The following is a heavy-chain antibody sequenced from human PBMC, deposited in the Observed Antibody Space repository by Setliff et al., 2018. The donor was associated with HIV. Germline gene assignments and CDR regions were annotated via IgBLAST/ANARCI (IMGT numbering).Heavy chain of an antibody. Sequence: GASVKVSCKASGHTPRHYGINWIRQAPGQGLEWMGGIIPIFGTAKYEQKFQGRVTVTADESSNTAYMELSSLTSEDTAVYYCARDVYFTFSGEVIRHYLDVWGKGTTVTVSS. V-gene: IGHV1-69*13. CDR2: IIPIFGTA. CDR3: ARDVYFTFSGEVIRHYLDV. D-gene: IGHD3-3*01. J-gene: IGHJ6*03. CDR1: GHTPRHYG.